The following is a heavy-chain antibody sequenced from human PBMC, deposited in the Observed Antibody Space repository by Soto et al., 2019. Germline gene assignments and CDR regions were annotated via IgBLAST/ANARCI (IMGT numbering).Heavy chain of an antibody. CDR2: MYPGGDI. CDR3: VSGIPAWVFDY. Sequence: EVRLVESGGVLTQPGGSLRLSCLVSGFAVTTNYMGWVRQAPGRGLEWVAVMYPGGDIHYSDSVKGRFPISTDTTENSLSLRLDSVTGEDTAFYFSVSGIPAWVFDYWGQGTLVTVSP. J-gene: IGHJ4*01. D-gene: IGHD3-10*01. V-gene: IGHV3-53*01. CDR1: GFAVTTNY.